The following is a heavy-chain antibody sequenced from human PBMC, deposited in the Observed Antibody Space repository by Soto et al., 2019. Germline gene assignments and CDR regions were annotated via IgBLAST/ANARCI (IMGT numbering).Heavy chain of an antibody. CDR3: AELDIVATIKQ. V-gene: IGHV3-23*01. CDR1: GFTFSSYA. D-gene: IGHD5-12*01. CDR2: ISGSGGST. Sequence: GGSLRLSCAASGFTFSSYAMSWVRQAPGKGLEWVSAISGSGGSTYYADSVKGRFTISRDNSKNTLYLQMNSLIAEDTAVYYCAELDIVATIKQWGQGTLVTVSS. J-gene: IGHJ4*02.